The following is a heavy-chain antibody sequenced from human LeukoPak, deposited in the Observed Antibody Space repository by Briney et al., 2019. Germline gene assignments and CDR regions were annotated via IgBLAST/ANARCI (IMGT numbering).Heavy chain of an antibody. J-gene: IGHJ4*02. CDR1: GFTFSSYG. Sequence: GRSLRLSCAASGFTFSSYGMHWVRQAPGKGLEWVAVIWCDGSNKYYADSVKGRFTISRDNSKNTLYLQMNSLRAEDTAVYYCAKDRYQLLWGHFDYWGQGTLVTVSS. CDR3: AKDRYQLLWGHFDY. D-gene: IGHD2-2*01. CDR2: IWCDGSNK. V-gene: IGHV3-33*06.